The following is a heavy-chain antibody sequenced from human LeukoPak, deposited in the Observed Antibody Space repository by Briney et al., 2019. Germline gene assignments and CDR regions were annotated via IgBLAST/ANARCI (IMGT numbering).Heavy chain of an antibody. V-gene: IGHV3-53*01. CDR1: GFTVTTNS. CDR2: ISTGDEI. CDR3: ATSQGPGNHWFDP. Sequence: GGSLRLSCAASGFTVTTNSMNWVRQAPGKGLEWVSVISTGDEIHYAESVEGRFTISRDSSSNTLSLHMSSLRVEDTAVYYCATSQGPGNHWFDPWGQGTLVIVSS. J-gene: IGHJ5*02.